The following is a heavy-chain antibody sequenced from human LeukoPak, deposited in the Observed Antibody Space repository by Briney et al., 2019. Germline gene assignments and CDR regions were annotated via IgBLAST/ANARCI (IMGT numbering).Heavy chain of an antibody. CDR2: ISSSSSYI. CDR3: ARDAVTMVRGVTNWFDP. CDR1: GFTFSSYA. J-gene: IGHJ5*02. D-gene: IGHD3-10*01. V-gene: IGHV3-21*01. Sequence: GGSLRLSCAASGFTFSSYAMSWVRQAPGKGLEWVSSISSSSSYIYYADSVKGRFTISRDNAKNSLYLQMNSLRAEDTAVYYCARDAVTMVRGVTNWFDPWGQGTLVTVSS.